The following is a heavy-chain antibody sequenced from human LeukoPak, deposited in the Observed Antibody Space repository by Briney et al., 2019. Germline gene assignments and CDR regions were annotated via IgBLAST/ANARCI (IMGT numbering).Heavy chain of an antibody. Sequence: GGSLRLSCAASGFTFSSYWMSWVRQAPGKGLEWVANIKQDGSEKYYVDSVKGRFTISRDNSKNTLYLQMNSLRAEDTAVYYCAREVAAAGTNYYYYYYGMDVWGQGTTVTVSS. J-gene: IGHJ6*02. CDR3: AREVAAAGTNYYYYYYGMDV. CDR1: GFTFSSYW. V-gene: IGHV3-7*01. D-gene: IGHD6-13*01. CDR2: IKQDGSEK.